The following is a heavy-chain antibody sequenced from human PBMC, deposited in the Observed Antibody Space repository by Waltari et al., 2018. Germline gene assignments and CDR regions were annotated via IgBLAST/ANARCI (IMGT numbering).Heavy chain of an antibody. CDR2: IIPILTRT. CDR3: ARAPASGEYYDSSTI. V-gene: IGHV1-69*11. CDR1: GGAFSIYD. J-gene: IGHJ3*02. Sequence: QVQVEQSGAEVKKPGSSVNVSCKASGGAFSIYDFAWVRQAPGQGLEWMGGIIPILTRTNYAQKFQDRVTITADESTSTVYMELSSLRSEDTAVYYCARAPASGEYYDSSTIWGQGTMVTVSS. D-gene: IGHD3-22*01.